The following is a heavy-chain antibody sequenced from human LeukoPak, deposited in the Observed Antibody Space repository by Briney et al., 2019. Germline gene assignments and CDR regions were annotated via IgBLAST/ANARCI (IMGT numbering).Heavy chain of an antibody. Sequence: PGGSLRLSCAVSGSTFSDYYMSWIRQAPGKGLELVSTIFPSIVEIHYADSVKGRFTISRDNSRSTLSLQMDSLRAEATATYYCATYRQLPVPFEFWGQGTLVTVSS. CDR1: GSTFSDYY. J-gene: IGHJ4*02. CDR2: IFPSIVEI. V-gene: IGHV3-11*03. CDR3: ATYRQLPVPFEF. D-gene: IGHD1-1*01.